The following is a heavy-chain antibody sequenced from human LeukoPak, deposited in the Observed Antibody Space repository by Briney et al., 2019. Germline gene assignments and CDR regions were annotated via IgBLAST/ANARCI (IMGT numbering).Heavy chain of an antibody. CDR2: IIPIFGTA. Sequence: ASVKVSCKASGGTFSSYAISWVRQAPGQGLEWMGGIIPIFGTANYAQKFQGRVTITADEYTSTAYMELSSLRSEDTAVYYCARQSPLYSSGWYGLDYWGQGTLVTVSS. J-gene: IGHJ4*02. CDR3: ARQSPLYSSGWYGLDY. CDR1: GGTFSSYA. D-gene: IGHD6-19*01. V-gene: IGHV1-69*01.